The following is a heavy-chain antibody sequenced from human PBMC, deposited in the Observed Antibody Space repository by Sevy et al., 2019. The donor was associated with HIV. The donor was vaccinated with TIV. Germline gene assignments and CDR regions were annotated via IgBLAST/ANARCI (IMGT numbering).Heavy chain of an antibody. D-gene: IGHD3-10*01. CDR1: GFTFSSYA. CDR3: AKDHMVRGVHDY. Sequence: GESLKISCAASGFTFSSYAMSWVHQAPGKGLEWVSAISGSGGSTYYADSVKGRFTISRDNSKNTLYLQMNSLRAEDTAVYYCAKDHMVRGVHDYWGQGTLVTVSS. CDR2: ISGSGGST. J-gene: IGHJ4*02. V-gene: IGHV3-23*01.